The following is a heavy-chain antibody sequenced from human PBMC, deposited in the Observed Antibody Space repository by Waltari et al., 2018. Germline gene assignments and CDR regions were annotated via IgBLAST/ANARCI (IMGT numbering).Heavy chain of an antibody. CDR2: ISGSGGST. D-gene: IGHD6-19*01. V-gene: IGHV3-23*01. CDR3: AKGNSSGWYNFDY. Sequence: EVELLESGGGLAQPGGSLRLSCAASGYTFSSYAMSWVRQAPGRGLGWVAGISGSGGSTYYADSVKGRFTMSRDKSRNVLYLQMNSMTAEDTAVYYCAKGNSSGWYNFDYWGQGTLVTVSS. J-gene: IGHJ4*02. CDR1: GYTFSSYA.